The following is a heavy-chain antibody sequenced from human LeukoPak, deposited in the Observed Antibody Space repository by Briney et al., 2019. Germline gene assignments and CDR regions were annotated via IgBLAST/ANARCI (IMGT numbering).Heavy chain of an antibody. CDR3: VGGGPLAGHAFYV. Sequence: PGGPLRLSCAGSGFTFSKYDMHCVRQATGRGLEWVSDITSGGDTHYQGSVKGRFIISRDNAKNSFYLEMNSLRVGDTAVYYCVGGGPLAGHAFYVWGRGTLVTVS. CDR1: GFTFSKYD. CDR2: ITSGGDT. V-gene: IGHV3-13*04. J-gene: IGHJ3*01. D-gene: IGHD6-19*01.